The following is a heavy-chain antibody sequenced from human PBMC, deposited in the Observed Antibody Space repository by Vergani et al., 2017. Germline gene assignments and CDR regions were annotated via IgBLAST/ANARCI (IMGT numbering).Heavy chain of an antibody. Sequence: EVQLEESGGGLVLPGRSLRLSCVASGFTSAGYALHWVRQAPGKGREWVSGISWNSNSIGYADSVKGRFTISRDNAKNSLYLQMNSLRAEDPALYYCAKDLSTSSGVGWFDPWGQGTLVTVSS. J-gene: IGHJ5*02. V-gene: IGHV3-9*02. D-gene: IGHD6-6*01. CDR2: ISWNSNSI. CDR1: GFTSAGYA. CDR3: AKDLSTSSGVGWFDP.